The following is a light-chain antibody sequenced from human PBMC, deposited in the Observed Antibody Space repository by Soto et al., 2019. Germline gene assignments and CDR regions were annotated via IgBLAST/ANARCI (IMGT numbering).Light chain of an antibody. CDR2: HAS. CDR1: QTVSSH. V-gene: IGKV3-11*01. Sequence: EIELTQSPATLSSSPGERATLSCRASQTVSSHLSWYQQKPKQAPSLLIYHASNMATGIPARFSGSVSGTDFTLTISSLEPEYFAIYYCQQRSNWPLTFGGGTKVEIK. CDR3: QQRSNWPLT. J-gene: IGKJ4*01.